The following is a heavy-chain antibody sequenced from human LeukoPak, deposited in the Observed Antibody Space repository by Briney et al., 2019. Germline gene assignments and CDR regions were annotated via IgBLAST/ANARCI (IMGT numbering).Heavy chain of an antibody. Sequence: ASVKVSRKVSGYTLTELSMHWVRQAPGKGLEWVGGFDPEDGETIYAQKFQGRVTMTEDTSTDTAYMELSSLRSEDTAVYYCAAGTLRYFDWLLSPYYFDYWGQGTLVTVSS. V-gene: IGHV1-24*01. CDR1: GYTLTELS. D-gene: IGHD3-9*01. CDR3: AAGTLRYFDWLLSPYYFDY. J-gene: IGHJ4*02. CDR2: FDPEDGET.